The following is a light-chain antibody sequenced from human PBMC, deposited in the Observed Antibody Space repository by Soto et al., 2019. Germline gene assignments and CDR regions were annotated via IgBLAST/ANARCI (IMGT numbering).Light chain of an antibody. CDR3: KQYNSYLIT. Sequence: DIQMTQSPSTLSASVGDRVTITCRSSQSISSWLAWYQQKPGKAPKLLIYDASSLESGVPSRFSGSGSGTEFTLTFSSLKPDDFATYYCKQYNSYLITFGQGTRLEIK. V-gene: IGKV1-5*01. J-gene: IGKJ5*01. CDR1: QSISSW. CDR2: DAS.